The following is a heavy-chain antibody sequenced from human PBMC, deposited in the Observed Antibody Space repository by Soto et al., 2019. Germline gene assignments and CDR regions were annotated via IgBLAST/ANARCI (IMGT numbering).Heavy chain of an antibody. Sequence: SETLSLTCTVSGGSISSGGYYWSWIRQHPGKGLEWIGYIYYSGSTYYNPSLKSRVTISVDTSKNQFSLKLSSVTAADTAVYYCQGVNYYDSSGYYYFDYWGQGTLVTVS. CDR2: IYYSGST. D-gene: IGHD3-22*01. V-gene: IGHV4-31*03. J-gene: IGHJ4*02. CDR3: QGVNYYDSSGYYYFDY. CDR1: GGSISSGGYY.